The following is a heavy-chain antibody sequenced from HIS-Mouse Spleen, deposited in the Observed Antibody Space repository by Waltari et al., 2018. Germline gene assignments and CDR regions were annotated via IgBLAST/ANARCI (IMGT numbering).Heavy chain of an antibody. CDR3: AAAIEYSSSSVEGWFDP. CDR1: GFTFTSSA. V-gene: IGHV1-58*01. Sequence: QMQLVQSGPEVKKPGTSVKVSCKASGFTFTSSAVQWVRPARGQRLEWIGWIVVGSGNTNYAQKFQERVTITRDMSTSTAYMELSSLRSEDTAVYYCAAAIEYSSSSVEGWFDPWGQGTLVTVSS. CDR2: IVVGSGNT. J-gene: IGHJ5*02. D-gene: IGHD6-6*01.